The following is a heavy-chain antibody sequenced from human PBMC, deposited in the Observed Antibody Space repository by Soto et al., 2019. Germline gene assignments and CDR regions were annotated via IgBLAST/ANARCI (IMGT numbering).Heavy chain of an antibody. J-gene: IGHJ6*02. CDR3: ARDPLAAPPYYYGMDV. CDR1: GFTFGSYS. D-gene: IGHD6-19*01. CDR2: ISSSSSYI. Sequence: PGGSLRLSCAASGFTFGSYSMNWVRQAPGKGLEWVSSISSSSSYIYYADSVKGRFTISRDNAKNSLYLQMNSLRAEDTAVYYCARDPLAAPPYYYGMDVWGQGTTVTVSS. V-gene: IGHV3-21*01.